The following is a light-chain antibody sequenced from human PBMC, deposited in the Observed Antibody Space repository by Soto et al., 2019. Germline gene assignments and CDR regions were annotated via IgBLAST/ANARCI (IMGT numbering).Light chain of an antibody. CDR2: DTS. CDR3: HHYRNSPLT. J-gene: IGKJ4*01. Sequence: EVVLTQSPATLSVSPGEGVTLSCRASHGIGDTLAWHQHKPGQTPRLLIYDTSTRATGVPARVRGSRSGPEFTLTITSLLTEDLAIYYGHHYRNSPLTIGGGTKVESK. V-gene: IGKV3-15*01. CDR1: HGIGDT.